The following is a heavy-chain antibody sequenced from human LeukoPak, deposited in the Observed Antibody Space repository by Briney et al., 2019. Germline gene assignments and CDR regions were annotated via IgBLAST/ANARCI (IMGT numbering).Heavy chain of an antibody. D-gene: IGHD4-11*01. Sequence: ASVKVSCKASGYTFTAYYIHWVRQAPGQGLEWMGWINPNSGGTDCAQSFQGRVTMTRDTSISTAYMELRRLRSDDPAVYYCASGARISDYNDRPYEYYFDYWGQGALVTVSS. CDR1: GYTFTAYY. CDR2: INPNSGGT. J-gene: IGHJ4*02. V-gene: IGHV1-2*02. CDR3: ASGARISDYNDRPYEYYFDY.